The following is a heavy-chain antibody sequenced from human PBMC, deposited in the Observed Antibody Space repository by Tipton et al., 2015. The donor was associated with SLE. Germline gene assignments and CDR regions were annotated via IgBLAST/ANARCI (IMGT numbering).Heavy chain of an antibody. CDR3: ARVGGSNWQFFDY. D-gene: IGHD6-13*01. Sequence: TLSLTCIVSNGSISSGSYYWSWFRQPAGKGLEWIGRVYTTGSTNYNPSLKSRVSISIDTSKNQFSLKMNSITAADAAVYFCARVGGSNWQFFDYWGQGVLVTVSS. J-gene: IGHJ4*02. CDR1: NGSISSGSYY. V-gene: IGHV4-61*02. CDR2: VYTTGST.